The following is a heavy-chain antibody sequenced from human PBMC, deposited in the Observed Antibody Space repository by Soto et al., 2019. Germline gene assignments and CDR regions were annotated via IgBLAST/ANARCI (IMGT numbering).Heavy chain of an antibody. CDR3: AKDPTIAAAANHIYWFDP. CDR2: ISGSGGST. D-gene: IGHD6-13*01. J-gene: IGHJ5*02. V-gene: IGHV3-23*01. CDR1: GFTFSSYA. Sequence: EVQLLESGGGLVQPGGSLRLSCAASGFTFSSYAMSWVRQAPGKGREWVSAISGSGGSTYYADSVKGRFTISRDNSKNTLYLQMNSLRAEDTAVYYCAKDPTIAAAANHIYWFDPWGQGTLVTVSS.